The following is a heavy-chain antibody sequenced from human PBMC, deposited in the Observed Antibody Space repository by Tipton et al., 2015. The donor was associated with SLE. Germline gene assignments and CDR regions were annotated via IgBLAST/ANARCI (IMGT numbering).Heavy chain of an antibody. Sequence: LRLSCTVSGGSISSHYWSWIRQPPGKGLEWIGYIYYSGSTNYNPSLKSRVTISVDTSKNQFSLKLSSVTAADTAVYYCARDPYYGDYRYFDLWGRGTLVTVSS. CDR3: ARDPYYGDYRYFDL. D-gene: IGHD4-17*01. J-gene: IGHJ2*01. V-gene: IGHV4-59*11. CDR2: IYYSGST. CDR1: GGSISSHY.